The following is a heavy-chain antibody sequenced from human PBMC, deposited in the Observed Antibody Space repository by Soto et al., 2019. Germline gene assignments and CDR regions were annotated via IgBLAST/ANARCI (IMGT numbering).Heavy chain of an antibody. D-gene: IGHD1-26*01. Sequence: GGSLRLSCAASGFTFSSYWMHWVRQAPGKGLVWVSRINSDGSSTSYADSVKGRFTISRDNAKNTLYLQINSLRAEDTAVYYCARRSGSLTTWFDPWGQGTLVTVSS. CDR3: ARRSGSLTTWFDP. J-gene: IGHJ5*02. V-gene: IGHV3-74*01. CDR1: GFTFSSYW. CDR2: INSDGSST.